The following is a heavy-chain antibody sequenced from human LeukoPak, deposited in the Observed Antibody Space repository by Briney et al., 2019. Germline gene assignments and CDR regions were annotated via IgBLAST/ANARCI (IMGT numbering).Heavy chain of an antibody. CDR3: ARDLTGEDSGFDP. D-gene: IGHD7-27*01. Sequence: GGSLRLSCAASGFTVSSNYMSWVRQAPGKGLEWVSVIYSGGSTYYADSVKGRFTISRDNSKNTLYLQMNSLRAEDTAVYYCARDLTGEDSGFDPWGRGTLVTVSS. V-gene: IGHV3-66*02. J-gene: IGHJ2*01. CDR1: GFTVSSNY. CDR2: IYSGGST.